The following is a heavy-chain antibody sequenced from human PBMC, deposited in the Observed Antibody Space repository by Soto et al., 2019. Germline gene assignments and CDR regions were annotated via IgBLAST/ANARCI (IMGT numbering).Heavy chain of an antibody. CDR2: TYYRSKWYN. Sequence: SQTLSLTCVISGDSVSSNSAAWNWIRQSPLRGLEWLGRTYYRSKWYNDYAVSVESRIVINPDTSKNQFSLQLNYVTPEDTAVYYCARGRDSAFDIWGQGTMVTVSS. J-gene: IGHJ3*02. CDR3: ARGRDSAFDI. CDR1: GDSVSSNSAA. V-gene: IGHV6-1*01.